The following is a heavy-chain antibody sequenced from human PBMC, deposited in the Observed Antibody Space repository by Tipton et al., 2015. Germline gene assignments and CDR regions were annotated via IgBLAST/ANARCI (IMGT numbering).Heavy chain of an antibody. D-gene: IGHD2-8*02. CDR1: GGSISHYY. CDR2: IYYSGNT. CDR3: ARRSLVGQEGLDS. V-gene: IGHV4-59*12. J-gene: IGHJ4*02. Sequence: TLSLTCTVSGGSISHYYWSWIRQPPGKGLEWLGHIYYSGNTNYNPSLKSRVTMSVDTSKNQFSLKLTSVTAADTAVYYCARRSLVGQEGLDSWGQGTLVTVSS.